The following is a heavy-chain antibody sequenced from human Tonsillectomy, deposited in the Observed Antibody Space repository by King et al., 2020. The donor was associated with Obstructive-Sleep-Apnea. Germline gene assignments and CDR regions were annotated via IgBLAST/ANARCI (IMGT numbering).Heavy chain of an antibody. V-gene: IGHV3-21*01. CDR1: GFTFSSYS. CDR2: ISSSSSYI. J-gene: IGHJ5*02. CDR3: ARVTRDYYDSSGYLHLPNWFDP. Sequence: VQLVESGGGLVKPGGSLRLSCAASGFTFSSYSMNWVRQAPGKGLEWVSSISSSSSYIYYADSVKGRFTISRDNAKNSLYLQMNSLRAEDTAVYYCARVTRDYYDSSGYLHLPNWFDPWGQGTLVTVSS. D-gene: IGHD3-22*01.